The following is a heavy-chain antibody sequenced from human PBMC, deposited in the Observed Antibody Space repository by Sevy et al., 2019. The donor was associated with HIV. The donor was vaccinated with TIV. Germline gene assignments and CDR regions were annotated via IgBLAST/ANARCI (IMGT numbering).Heavy chain of an antibody. CDR1: GGTFVGHY. CDR3: ARTSTLTISALDS. J-gene: IGHJ4*02. CDR2: INHRGTA. Sequence: SETLSLTCGVSGGTFVGHYWTWIRQTPGKGLEWIGEINHRGTANYNPSLKSRVSISLDTYNNQFSLRLNAVTAADTAVYYCARTSTLTISALDSWGQGALVTVSS. V-gene: IGHV4-34*01. D-gene: IGHD4-17*01.